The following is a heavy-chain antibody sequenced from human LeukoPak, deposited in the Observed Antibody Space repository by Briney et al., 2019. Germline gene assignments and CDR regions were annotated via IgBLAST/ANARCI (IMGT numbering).Heavy chain of an antibody. CDR1: GFTFSKYA. J-gene: IGHJ4*02. D-gene: IGHD1-26*01. CDR2: IYYDGSKQ. Sequence: QSGGSLRLSCAASGFTFSKYAMSWVRQAPGKGLEWVAVIYYDGSKQYYADFAKGRFTISRDNTKNTLFLQMNSLRVDDTAVYYCARWGAGRTSDYWGQGTLVTVSS. V-gene: IGHV3-33*02. CDR3: ARWGAGRTSDY.